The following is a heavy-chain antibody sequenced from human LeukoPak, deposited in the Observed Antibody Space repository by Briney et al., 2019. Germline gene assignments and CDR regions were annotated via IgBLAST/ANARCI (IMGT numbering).Heavy chain of an antibody. Sequence: GGSLRLSCAASGFTFSSYSMNWVRQAPGKGLEWVSSISSSSSYIYYPDSVKGRFTISRGNAKNSLYLQMNSLRAEDTAVYYCARRRDGYNSDDYWGQGTLVTVSS. V-gene: IGHV3-21*01. J-gene: IGHJ4*02. CDR1: GFTFSSYS. D-gene: IGHD5-24*01. CDR3: ARRRDGYNSDDY. CDR2: ISSSSSYI.